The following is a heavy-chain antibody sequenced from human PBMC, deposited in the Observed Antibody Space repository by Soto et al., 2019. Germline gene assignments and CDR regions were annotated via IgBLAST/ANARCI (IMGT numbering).Heavy chain of an antibody. J-gene: IGHJ4*02. CDR1: GYTFTSYG. Sequence: ASVKVSCKASGYTFTSYGISWVRQAPGQGLEWMGWIGAYNGNTSYAQKLQGRVTMTTDTSTSTAYMELRSLRSDDTAVYYCARVVAGTHFDYWGQGTLVTVSS. CDR2: IGAYNGNT. V-gene: IGHV1-18*04. D-gene: IGHD6-19*01. CDR3: ARVVAGTHFDY.